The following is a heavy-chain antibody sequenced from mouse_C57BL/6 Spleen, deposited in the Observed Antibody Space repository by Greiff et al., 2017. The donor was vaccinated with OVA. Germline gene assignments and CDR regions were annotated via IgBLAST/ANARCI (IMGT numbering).Heavy chain of an antibody. CDR2: ISDGGSYT. V-gene: IGHV5-4*03. Sequence: DVKLVESGGGLVKPGGSLKLSCAASGFTFSSYAMSWVRQTPEKRLEWVATISDGGSYTYYPDNVKGRFTISRDNAKNNLYLQMSHLKSEDTAMYYCASTMVTSYWYFDVWGTGTTVTVSS. CDR3: ASTMVTSYWYFDV. J-gene: IGHJ1*03. D-gene: IGHD2-2*01. CDR1: GFTFSSYA.